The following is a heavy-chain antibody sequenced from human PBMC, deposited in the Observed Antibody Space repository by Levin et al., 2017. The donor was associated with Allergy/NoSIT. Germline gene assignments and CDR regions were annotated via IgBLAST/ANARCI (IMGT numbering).Heavy chain of an antibody. V-gene: IGHV1-2*02. D-gene: IGHD2-15*01. CDR3: ARWGILGRGAFDI. CDR1: GYTFTDYY. CDR2: INPNNFET. J-gene: IGHJ3*02. Sequence: ASVKVSCKASGYTFTDYYIQWVRQAPGQGLEWMGWINPNNFETNYAQKFQGRVTMTRDMSINTAYMELSSLRSDDTAVYYCARWGILGRGAFDIWGQGTMVTVSS.